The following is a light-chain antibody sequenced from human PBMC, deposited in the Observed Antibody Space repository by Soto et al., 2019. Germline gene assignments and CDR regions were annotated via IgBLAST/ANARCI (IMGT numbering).Light chain of an antibody. CDR2: KAS. Sequence: DIQMTPSPSPLSSSVGDRVTITFRASQSISSWLAWYQQKPGKAPKLLIYKASTLESGVPSRFSGSGSGTDFTLTISSLQPDDFATYYCQQYDSYWTFGQGTKVDIK. J-gene: IGKJ1*01. CDR3: QQYDSYWT. CDR1: QSISSW. V-gene: IGKV1-5*03.